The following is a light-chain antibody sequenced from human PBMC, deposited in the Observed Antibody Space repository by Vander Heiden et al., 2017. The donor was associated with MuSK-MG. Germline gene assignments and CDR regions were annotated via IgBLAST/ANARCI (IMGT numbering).Light chain of an antibody. CDR3: QTWGTGIVV. CDR1: SGHRSYA. J-gene: IGLJ2*01. CDR2: LNSDGSH. V-gene: IGLV4-69*01. Sequence: QLVLTQSPSASASLGASVKLTCTLSSGHRSYAIAWHQQQPEKGPRYLMKLNSDGSHSKGDGIPDRFSGSSSGAERYLTISSLQAEDEAYYYCQTWGTGIVVFGGGTKLTVL.